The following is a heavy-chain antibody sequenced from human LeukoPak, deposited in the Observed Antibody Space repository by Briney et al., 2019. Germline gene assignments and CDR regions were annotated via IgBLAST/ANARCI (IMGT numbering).Heavy chain of an antibody. Sequence: GGSLRLSCAASGFTFSNAWMSWVRQAPGKGLEWVGRIKSKTDGGTTDYAAPVKGRFTISSDDSKNTLYLQMNSLKTEDTAVYYCTTDPFGYYYYYGMDVWGQGTTVTVSS. CDR3: TTDPFGYYYYYGMDV. CDR2: IKSKTDGGTT. J-gene: IGHJ6*02. CDR1: GFTFSNAW. V-gene: IGHV3-15*01. D-gene: IGHD3-3*01.